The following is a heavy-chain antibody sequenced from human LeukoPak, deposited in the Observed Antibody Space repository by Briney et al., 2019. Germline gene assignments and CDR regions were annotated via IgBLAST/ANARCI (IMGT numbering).Heavy chain of an antibody. V-gene: IGHV3-21*01. Sequence: PGEPLRLSCAASGFTFSSYSVNWVRQAPGKGLEWVSIISRDSRTIIYTDSVKGRFAISTDNAKNSLYLQMDSLRAEDTAVYFCAASPPGGPIDYWGQGALVSVSS. CDR2: ISRDSRTI. J-gene: IGHJ4*02. D-gene: IGHD3-16*01. CDR3: AASPPGGPIDY. CDR1: GFTFSSYS.